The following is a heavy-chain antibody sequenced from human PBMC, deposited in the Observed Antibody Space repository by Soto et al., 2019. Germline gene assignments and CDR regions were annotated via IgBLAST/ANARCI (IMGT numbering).Heavy chain of an antibody. CDR2: IYYSEST. J-gene: IGHJ4*02. V-gene: IGHV4-39*07. CDR1: GGSISSSSYY. CDR3: ASDIGVAAAGFVN. Sequence: SETLSLTCTFSGGSISSSSYYWGWIRQPPGKGLEWIGYIYYSESTYYNPSLKSRVTISVDTSKNQFSLKLSSVTAADTAVYYCASDIGVAAAGFVNWGQGTLVTVSS. D-gene: IGHD6-13*01.